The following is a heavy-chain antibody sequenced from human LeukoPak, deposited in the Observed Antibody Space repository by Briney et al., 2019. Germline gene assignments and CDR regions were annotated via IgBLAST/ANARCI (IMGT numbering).Heavy chain of an antibody. CDR1: GFTFSSYI. D-gene: IGHD3-22*01. CDR3: ARESESYDSSGSTLDY. CDR2: ISYDGSNK. V-gene: IGHV3-30*03. Sequence: PGGSLRLSCAASGFTFSSYIMHWVRQAPGKGLEWVAVISYDGSNKYYADSVKGRFTISRDSSKNTLYLQMNSLRAEDTAVYYCARESESYDSSGSTLDYWGQGTLVTVSS. J-gene: IGHJ4*02.